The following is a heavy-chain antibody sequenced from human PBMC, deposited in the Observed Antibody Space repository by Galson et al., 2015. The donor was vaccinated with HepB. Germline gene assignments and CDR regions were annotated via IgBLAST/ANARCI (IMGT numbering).Heavy chain of an antibody. CDR3: ARGYAYGSGSNWFDP. D-gene: IGHD3-10*01. Sequence: LSLTCIVSGASFSSSNYYWGWVRQPPGKGLEWIGTIHSSGSPYYNPSLSSRSTISVDTSKSQFSLKLSSVTAADTAVYYCARGYAYGSGSNWFDPWGQGTLVTVSS. V-gene: IGHV4-39*01. J-gene: IGHJ5*02. CDR1: GASFSSSNYY. CDR2: IHSSGSP.